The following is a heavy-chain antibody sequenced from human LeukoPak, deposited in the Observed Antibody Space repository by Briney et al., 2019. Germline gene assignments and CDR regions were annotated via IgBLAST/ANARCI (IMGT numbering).Heavy chain of an antibody. CDR1: GYTFTVYN. J-gene: IGHJ3*02. CDR2: INPNSGGT. V-gene: IGHV1-2*02. Sequence: ASLKVSSKASGYTFTVYNMHWVRQGPGQGLEWMGWINPNSGGTNYAQKFRGRVTMTRDTSISTAYMELSRLRSGDTAVYYCAGSTSGQSFDIWGQGTMVTVSS. CDR3: AGSTSGQSFDI. D-gene: IGHD6-19*01.